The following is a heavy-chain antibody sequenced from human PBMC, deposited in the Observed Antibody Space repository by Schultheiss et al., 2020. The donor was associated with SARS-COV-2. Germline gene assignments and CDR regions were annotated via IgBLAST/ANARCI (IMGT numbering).Heavy chain of an antibody. Sequence: SQTLSLTCAISGDSVSSNSAAWNWIRQSPSRGLEWLGRTYYRSKWYNDYAVSVKSRITINPDTSKNQFSLQLNSVTPEDTAVYYCARGGRIAAAGTDWFDPWGQGTLVTVSS. CDR1: GDSVSSNSAA. CDR2: TYYRSKWYN. D-gene: IGHD6-13*01. J-gene: IGHJ5*02. CDR3: ARGGRIAAAGTDWFDP. V-gene: IGHV6-1*01.